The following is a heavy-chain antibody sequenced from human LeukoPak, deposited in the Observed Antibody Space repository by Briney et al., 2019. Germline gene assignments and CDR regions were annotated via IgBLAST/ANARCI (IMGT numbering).Heavy chain of an antibody. CDR3: TRAGQWEFSDY. V-gene: IGHV3-49*04. D-gene: IGHD1-26*01. CDR1: GFTFGDHA. Sequence: GGSLRLSCTVSGFTFGDHAMSWVRQAPGKGLEWVGFIRSKAFGGATYYAASVKGRFSISRDESKSIAYLQMNSLKTEDTAVYYCTRAGQWEFSDYWGQGTLVTVSS. CDR2: IRSKAFGGAT. J-gene: IGHJ4*02.